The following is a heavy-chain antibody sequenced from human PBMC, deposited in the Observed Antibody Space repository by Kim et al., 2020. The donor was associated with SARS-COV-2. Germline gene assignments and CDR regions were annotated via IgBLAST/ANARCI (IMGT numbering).Heavy chain of an antibody. V-gene: IGHV3-53*01. CDR3: ARDQGSGYASWCFDS. CDR2: IYRGGST. CDR1: GFTISVYY. Sequence: GGSLRLSCAASGFTISVYYMSWVRQAPGKGLEWVSVIYRGGSTYYADSVEGRFTISRDISKNTVYLQMNSLRVEDTAVYYCARDQGSGYASWCFDSWGQG. J-gene: IGHJ4*02. D-gene: IGHD5-12*01.